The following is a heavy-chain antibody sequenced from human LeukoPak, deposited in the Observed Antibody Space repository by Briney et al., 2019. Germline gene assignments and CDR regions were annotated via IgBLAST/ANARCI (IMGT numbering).Heavy chain of an antibody. CDR3: AELGITMIGGV. CDR1: GFTFTNAW. V-gene: IGHV3-7*01. D-gene: IGHD3-10*02. Sequence: GGSLRLSCAASGFTFTNAWMSWVRQAPGKGLEWVANINQDSSEKYYVDSVKGRFTISRDNAKNSLYLQMNSLRAEDTAVYYCAELGITMIGGVWGKGTTVTISS. J-gene: IGHJ6*04. CDR2: INQDSSEK.